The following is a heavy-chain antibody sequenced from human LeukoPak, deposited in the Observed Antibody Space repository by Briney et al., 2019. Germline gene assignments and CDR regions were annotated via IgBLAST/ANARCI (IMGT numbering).Heavy chain of an antibody. V-gene: IGHV4-34*01. Sequence: PSETLSLTCAVYGGSFSGYYWSWIRQPPGKGLEWIGEINHSGSTNYNPSLKSRVTISVDTSKNQFSLKLSSVTAADTAVYYCARGGRANTPGGSRRARDWYFDLWGRGTLVTVS. D-gene: IGHD3-16*01. CDR1: GGSFSGYY. CDR2: INHSGST. CDR3: ARGGRANTPGGSRRARDWYFDL. J-gene: IGHJ2*01.